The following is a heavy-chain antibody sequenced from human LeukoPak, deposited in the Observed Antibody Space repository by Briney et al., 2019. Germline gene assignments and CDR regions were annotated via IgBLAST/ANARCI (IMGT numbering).Heavy chain of an antibody. D-gene: IGHD2/OR15-2a*01. CDR2: ISGDGSLR. CDR3: ATDHFYNLPT. CDR1: GVTSGVPFSLHW. J-gene: IGHJ6*02. V-gene: IGHV3-74*01. Sequence: GESLRLSCAASGVTSGVPFSLHWMHWVRQAPGKGLVWVSHISGDGSLRTYADSVKGRFTISRDNAKNTLHLQMDSLGAEDTAVYCCATDHFYNLPTWGQGTTVTVSS.